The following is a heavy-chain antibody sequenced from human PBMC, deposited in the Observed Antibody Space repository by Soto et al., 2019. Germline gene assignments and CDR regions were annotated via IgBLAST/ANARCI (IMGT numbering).Heavy chain of an antibody. CDR3: ARHPSNFWFDP. V-gene: IGHV4-39*01. J-gene: IGHJ5*02. Sequence: QLQLQESGPGLVKPSETLSLTCTVSGGSISSSSYFWGWIRQPPGKGLEWIGSIYYSGSTYYNPSLKSRVTVSAAPSKNPSSLERSSVTAADTAVYYCARHPSNFWFDPWGQGTLVTVSS. CDR1: GGSISSSSYF. CDR2: IYYSGST. D-gene: IGHD4-4*01.